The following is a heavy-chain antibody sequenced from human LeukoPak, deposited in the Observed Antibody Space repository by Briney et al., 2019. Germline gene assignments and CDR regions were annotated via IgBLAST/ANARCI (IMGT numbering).Heavy chain of an antibody. J-gene: IGHJ6*02. Sequence: GGSLRLSCAASGFSFNSYAMSWVRQAPGKGLEWVSAVSGRGERTYYADFVQGRFSISRDNSKDTVYLQMNSLRAGDTAIYYCANQPGLYDSGWSWTYHFFGADVWGQGTTVTVSS. CDR2: VSGRGERT. CDR3: ANQPGLYDSGWSWTYHFFGADV. D-gene: IGHD6-19*01. CDR1: GFSFNSYA. V-gene: IGHV3-23*01.